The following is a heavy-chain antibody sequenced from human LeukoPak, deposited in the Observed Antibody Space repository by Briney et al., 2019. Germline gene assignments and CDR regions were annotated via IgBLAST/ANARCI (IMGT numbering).Heavy chain of an antibody. J-gene: IGHJ6*03. CDR1: GGSFSGYY. V-gene: IGHV4-34*01. CDR3: ARVVGGYYAPGYMDV. CDR2: INHSGST. D-gene: IGHD2-2*01. Sequence: SETLSLTCAVYGGSFSGYYWSWIRQPPGKGLEWIGEINHSGSTNYNPSLKSRVTISLDTSKNQFSLKLSSVTAADTAVYYCARVVGGYYAPGYMDVWGKGTTVTVSS.